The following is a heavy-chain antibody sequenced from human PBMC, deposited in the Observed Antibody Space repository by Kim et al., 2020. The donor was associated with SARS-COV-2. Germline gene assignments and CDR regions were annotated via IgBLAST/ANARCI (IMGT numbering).Heavy chain of an antibody. D-gene: IGHD1-26*01. CDR2: ISAYNGNT. CDR3: ARGGGELLSDYYHGMDV. CDR1: GYTFSSYG. J-gene: IGHJ6*02. Sequence: ASMKVACKASGYTFSSYGISWVRQAPGQGLEWMGWISAYNGNTNYAQEVQDRVTMTTDTSTSTAYMELRSLRSDDTAVYYCARGGGELLSDYYHGMDVWGQGTTVTISS. V-gene: IGHV1-18*04.